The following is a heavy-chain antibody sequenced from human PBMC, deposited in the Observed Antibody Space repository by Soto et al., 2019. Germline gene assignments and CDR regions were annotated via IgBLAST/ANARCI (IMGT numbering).Heavy chain of an antibody. Sequence: QVRLVQSGADVKKPGSSVKVSCKASGGMFTSYGISWVRQAPGQGLEWMGETIPVFGSGNYAQKFQGRVTITVDGSSTTSYMELSSLRSEDTAVYYCARDLAPAAKAGDAFDLWGQGTMVTVSS. CDR1: GGMFTSYG. J-gene: IGHJ3*01. CDR2: TIPVFGSG. V-gene: IGHV1-69*01. D-gene: IGHD2-2*01. CDR3: ARDLAPAAKAGDAFDL.